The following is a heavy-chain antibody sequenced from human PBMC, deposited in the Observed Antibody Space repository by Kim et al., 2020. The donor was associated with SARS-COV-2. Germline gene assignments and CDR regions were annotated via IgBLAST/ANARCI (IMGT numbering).Heavy chain of an antibody. CDR1: GFTFDDYA. Sequence: GGSLRLSCAASGFTFDDYAIQWVRQVPGKGLEWVSLISRDGGEIKYADSVKGRFTISRDNGKKSVYLQMNSLRSEDSALYYCVRGQQWLIKNWSQGTQVTVYS. V-gene: IGHV3-43*02. J-gene: IGHJ4*02. D-gene: IGHD6-19*01. CDR3: VRGQQWLIKN. CDR2: ISRDGGEI.